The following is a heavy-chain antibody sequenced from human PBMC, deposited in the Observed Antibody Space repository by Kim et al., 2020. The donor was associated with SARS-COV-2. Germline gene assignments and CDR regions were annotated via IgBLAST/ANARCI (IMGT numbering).Heavy chain of an antibody. CDR2: SGST. V-gene: IGHV4-59*01. J-gene: IGHJ3*02. CDR3: ALGKAFDI. D-gene: IGHD1-26*01. Sequence: SGSTNYNPSLKSRVTISVDTSKNQFSLKLSSVTAADTAVYYCALGKAFDIWGQGTMVTVSS.